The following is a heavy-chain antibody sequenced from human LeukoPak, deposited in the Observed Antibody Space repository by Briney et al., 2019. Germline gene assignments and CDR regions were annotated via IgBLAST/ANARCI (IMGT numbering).Heavy chain of an antibody. J-gene: IGHJ4*02. CDR3: ARSRSGSRPFDY. CDR1: GGSFSGYY. CDR2: INHSGST. V-gene: IGHV4-34*01. D-gene: IGHD3-10*01. Sequence: SETLSLTCAVYGGSFSGYYWSWIRQPPGKGLEWIGEINHSGSTNYNPSLKSRGTISVDTSKNQFSLKLSSVTAADTAVYYCARSRSGSRPFDYWGQGTLVTVSS.